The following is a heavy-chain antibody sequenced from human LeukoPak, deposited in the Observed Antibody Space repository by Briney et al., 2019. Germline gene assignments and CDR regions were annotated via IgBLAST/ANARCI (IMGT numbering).Heavy chain of an antibody. CDR2: ISAYNGNT. CDR1: GYTFTSYG. CDR3: ATGSSSWYLFWY. V-gene: IGHV1-18*01. D-gene: IGHD6-13*01. J-gene: IGHJ4*02. Sequence: ASVKVSCKASGYTFTSYGISWVRQAPGQGLEWMGWISAYNGNTNYAQKLQGRVTMTTDTSTTTAYMEMRSLRSDDTAVYYCATGSSSWYLFWYWGQGTLVTVYS.